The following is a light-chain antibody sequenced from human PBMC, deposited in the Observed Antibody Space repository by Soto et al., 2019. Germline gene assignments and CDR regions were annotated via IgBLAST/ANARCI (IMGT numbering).Light chain of an antibody. J-gene: IGKJ1*01. CDR1: QSVSSN. V-gene: IGKV3-15*01. CDR3: QQYNNWPPWT. CDR2: GAS. Sequence: EIVMTQSPATLSVSPGERATLSCRASQSVSSNLAWYQQKPGQAPRLLIYGASTRATGISARFSGSGSGTEFTLTIRSLQSEDFAVYYCQQYNNWPPWTFGQGTKVDIK.